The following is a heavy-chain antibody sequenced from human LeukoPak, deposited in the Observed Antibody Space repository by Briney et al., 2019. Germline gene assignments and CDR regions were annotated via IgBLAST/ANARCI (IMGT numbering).Heavy chain of an antibody. D-gene: IGHD3-9*01. Sequence: PSETLSLTCAVYGGSFSGYYWSWIRQPPGKGLEWIGEINHSGSTNYNPSLKSRVTISVVTSKNQFSLKLSSVTAADTAVYYCARGHRPVLRYFDWLLLGSYFDYWGQGTLVTVSS. CDR3: ARGHRPVLRYFDWLLLGSYFDY. V-gene: IGHV4-34*01. CDR1: GGSFSGYY. J-gene: IGHJ4*02. CDR2: INHSGST.